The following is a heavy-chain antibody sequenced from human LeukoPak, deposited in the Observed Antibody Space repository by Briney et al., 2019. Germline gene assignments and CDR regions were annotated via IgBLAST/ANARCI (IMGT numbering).Heavy chain of an antibody. D-gene: IGHD4-23*01. Sequence: ASVKVSCKASGYTFTSYGISWVRQAHGQGREWMGWISAYNGNTNYARKLQGRVTMTTDTSTSTAYMELRSPRSDDTAVYYCARDFDYGGNTPFFDYWGQGTLVTVSS. V-gene: IGHV1-18*01. J-gene: IGHJ4*02. CDR2: ISAYNGNT. CDR3: ARDFDYGGNTPFFDY. CDR1: GYTFTSYG.